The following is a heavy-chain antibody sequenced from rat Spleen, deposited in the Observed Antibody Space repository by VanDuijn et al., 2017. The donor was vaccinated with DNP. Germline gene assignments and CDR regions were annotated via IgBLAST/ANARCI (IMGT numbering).Heavy chain of an antibody. CDR2: ITASSGTT. Sequence: EVQLVESGGGLVQPGRSLKLSCAASGFTFSNYGMAWVRQAPKKGLEWVATITASSGTTYYRDSVKGRFTISTDNAKNTQYLQMDSLRSEDTATYYCARGNSGFTYWGQGTLVTVSS. D-gene: IGHD4-3*01. CDR1: GFTFSNYG. V-gene: IGHV5S13*01. CDR3: ARGNSGFTY. J-gene: IGHJ3*01.